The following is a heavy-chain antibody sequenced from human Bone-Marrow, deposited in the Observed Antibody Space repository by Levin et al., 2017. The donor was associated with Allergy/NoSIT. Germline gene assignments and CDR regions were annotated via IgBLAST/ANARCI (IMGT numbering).Heavy chain of an antibody. V-gene: IGHV1-2*02. CDR2: MNSKSGGA. CDR3: ARVEWVVTIVADY. D-gene: IGHD2-15*01. J-gene: IGHJ4*02. CDR1: GYTFTDYY. Sequence: GESLKISCQTSGYTFTDYYILWVRQAPGQGLEWMGWMNSKSGGANYAQKFQGRVTMTRERSISTAYMELNSLRPDDTAVYFCARVEWVVTIVADYWGQGTLVTVSS.